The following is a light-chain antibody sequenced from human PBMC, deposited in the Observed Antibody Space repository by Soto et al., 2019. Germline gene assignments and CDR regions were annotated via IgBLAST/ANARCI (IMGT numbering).Light chain of an antibody. CDR2: DAS. CDR3: QQFDNLPLT. J-gene: IGKJ4*01. V-gene: IGKV1-33*01. CDR1: QDISNY. Sequence: DIQMTQSPSSLSPSVGDRVTITCQASQDISNYLNWYQQKPGKAPKILIYDASVLEAGVPSRFSGGGSGTHFTLTISSLQAEDVATYYCQQFDNLPLTFGGGTKVEIK.